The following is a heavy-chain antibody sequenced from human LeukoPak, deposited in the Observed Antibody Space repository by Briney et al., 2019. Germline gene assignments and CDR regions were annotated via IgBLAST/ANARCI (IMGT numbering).Heavy chain of an antibody. J-gene: IGHJ6*02. CDR2: TYYRSKWYN. D-gene: IGHD2-2*02. CDR1: GDSVSSNSAA. V-gene: IGHV6-1*01. Sequence: SQTLSLTCAISGDSVSSNSAAWNWIRQSPSRGLEWLGRTYYRSKWYNDYAVSVKSQITINPDTSKNQFSLQLNSVTPEDTAVYYCARDGIVVVPAAIIYYYYGMDVWGQGTTVTVSS. CDR3: ARDGIVVVPAAIIYYYYGMDV.